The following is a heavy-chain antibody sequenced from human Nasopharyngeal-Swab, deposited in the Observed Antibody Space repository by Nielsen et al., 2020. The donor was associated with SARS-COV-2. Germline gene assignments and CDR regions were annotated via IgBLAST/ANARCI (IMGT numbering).Heavy chain of an antibody. CDR2: ISHNSGT. CDR3: AKEGATGWFDP. V-gene: IGHV4-59*01. Sequence: SETLSLTCTVSGDSISNYYWSWIRQPPGKGLEWIGYISHNSGTNYNPSLKSRVTMFMDTSKNQFSLKLRSVTAADTAVYYCAKEGATGWFDPWGQGTLVTVSS. J-gene: IGHJ5*02. D-gene: IGHD3-10*01. CDR1: GDSISNYY.